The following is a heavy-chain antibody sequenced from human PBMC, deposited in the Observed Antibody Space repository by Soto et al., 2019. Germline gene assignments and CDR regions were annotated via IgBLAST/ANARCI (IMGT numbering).Heavy chain of an antibody. CDR3: ARPPDNSSAVYYFDK. CDR1: GGTSSSYT. J-gene: IGHJ4*02. Sequence: QVQLVQSGAEVKKPGSSVKVSCRASGGTSSSYTISWVRQVPGQGLEWMGRIIPMLGIANYAPQFQDRVTITADKSTSTAYLELSGLRSEDTAIYYCARPPDNSSAVYYFDKWGQGTLVTVSS. D-gene: IGHD6-6*01. CDR2: IIPMLGIA. V-gene: IGHV1-69*02.